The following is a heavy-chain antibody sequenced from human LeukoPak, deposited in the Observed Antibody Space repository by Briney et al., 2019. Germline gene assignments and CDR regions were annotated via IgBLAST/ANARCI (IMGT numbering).Heavy chain of an antibody. CDR2: ISGSGGST. Sequence: GGSLRLSCAASGFTFSSYSMNWVRQAPGKGLEWVSAISGSGGSTYYADSVKGRFTISRDNSKHTLYLQMNSLRAEDTAVYYCAKVPRGIAAAGTCYFDYWGQGTLVTVSS. V-gene: IGHV3-23*01. D-gene: IGHD6-13*01. J-gene: IGHJ4*02. CDR1: GFTFSSYS. CDR3: AKVPRGIAAAGTCYFDY.